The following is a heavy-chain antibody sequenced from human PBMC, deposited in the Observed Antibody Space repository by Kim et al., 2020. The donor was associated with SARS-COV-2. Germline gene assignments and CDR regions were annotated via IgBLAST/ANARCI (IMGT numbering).Heavy chain of an antibody. CDR3: ARVDNYYGSGSYFNWFDP. Sequence: SETLSLTCTVSGGSISSYYWSWIRQPPGKGLEWIGYMYYSGSTNYNPSLKSRVTISVDTSKNQFSLKLSSVTAADTAVYYCARVDNYYGSGSYFNWFDP. J-gene: IGHJ5*02. V-gene: IGHV4-59*13. CDR1: GGSISSYY. D-gene: IGHD3-10*01. CDR2: MYYSGST.